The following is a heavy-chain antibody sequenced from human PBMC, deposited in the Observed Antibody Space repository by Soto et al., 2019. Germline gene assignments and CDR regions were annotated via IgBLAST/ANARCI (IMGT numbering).Heavy chain of an antibody. Sequence: PGGPLRLSCAASGFIFSNYAMSWVRQAPGKGPEWVSAISSNGVSTYYADSVKGRFTISRDNSKNTLYLQMSSLRAEDTAVYYCVKDPDPPVTTLTDYYYYGMDVWGQGTTVTVSS. CDR3: VKDPDPPVTTLTDYYYYGMDV. D-gene: IGHD4-17*01. CDR2: ISSNGVST. CDR1: GFIFSNYA. V-gene: IGHV3-64D*06. J-gene: IGHJ6*02.